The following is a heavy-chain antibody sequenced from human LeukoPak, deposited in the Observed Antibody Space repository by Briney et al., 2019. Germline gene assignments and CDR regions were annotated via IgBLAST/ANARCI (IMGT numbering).Heavy chain of an antibody. CDR2: IYYSGST. CDR3: AGGDPALIDY. V-gene: IGHV4-59*08. D-gene: IGHD3-10*01. Sequence: SETLSLTCTVSGGSISGYYWSWIRQPPGKGLEWIGYIYYSGSTNYNPSLKSRVTISVDTSKNQFSLKLSSVTAADTAVYYCAGGDPALIDYWGQGTLVTVSS. CDR1: GGSISGYY. J-gene: IGHJ4*02.